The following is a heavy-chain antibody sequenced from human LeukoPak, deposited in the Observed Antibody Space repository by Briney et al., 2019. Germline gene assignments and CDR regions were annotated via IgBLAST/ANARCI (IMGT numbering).Heavy chain of an antibody. CDR3: VKESAADATFHFDY. D-gene: IGHD6-13*01. CDR2: LWANGNTA. CDR1: GFNFNIIG. V-gene: IGHV3-33*06. J-gene: IGHJ4*02. Sequence: PGRSLRLSCAASGFNFNIIGMHWVRQVPGNGLEWVAVLWANGNTAHYADSVKGRFTNSRDSSENTLYLQMNSLRSEDTAVYYCVKESAADATFHFDYWGQGTLVTVSS.